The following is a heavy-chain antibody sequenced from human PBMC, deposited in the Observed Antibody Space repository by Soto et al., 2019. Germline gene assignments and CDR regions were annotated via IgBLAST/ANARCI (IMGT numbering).Heavy chain of an antibody. Sequence: ASVKVSCKASGFTFTGHYIHWVRQAPGQGLEWMGWINPNSGGTSYAQKFQGRVTMTRDKSITTAYMELSRLSSDDKAVYYCAKSGSLFRPSLGYFDYWGQGNLVPVSS. J-gene: IGHJ4*02. D-gene: IGHD1-26*01. CDR1: GFTFTGHY. CDR3: AKSGSLFRPSLGYFDY. CDR2: INPNSGGT. V-gene: IGHV1-2*02.